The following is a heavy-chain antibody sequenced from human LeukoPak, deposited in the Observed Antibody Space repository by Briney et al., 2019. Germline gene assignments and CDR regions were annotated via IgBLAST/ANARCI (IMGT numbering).Heavy chain of an antibody. D-gene: IGHD3-10*01. V-gene: IGHV4-59*01. CDR2: IYYSGST. Sequence: TSETLSLTCTVSGGSISSYYWSWIRQPPGKGLEWIGYIYYSGSTNYNPSLKSRVTISVDTSKNQFSLKLSSVTAADTAVYYCARELRHYYGSGSHTGDWFDPWGQGTLVTVSS. CDR3: ARELRHYYGSGSHTGDWFDP. J-gene: IGHJ5*02. CDR1: GGSISSYY.